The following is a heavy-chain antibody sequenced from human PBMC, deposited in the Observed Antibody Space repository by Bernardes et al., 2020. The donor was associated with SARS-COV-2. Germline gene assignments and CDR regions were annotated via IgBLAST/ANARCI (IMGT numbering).Heavy chain of an antibody. D-gene: IGHD6-19*01. CDR1: GFTFSSYG. J-gene: IGHJ6*02. CDR2: ISYDGSNK. CDR3: AKDLRWLAYYYYYGMDV. V-gene: IGHV3-30*18. Sequence: GGSLRLSCAASGFTFSSYGMHWVRQAPGKGLEWVAVISYDGSNKYYADSVKGRFTISRDNSKNTLYLQMNSLRAEDTAVYYCAKDLRWLAYYYYYGMDVWGQGTTVTVSS.